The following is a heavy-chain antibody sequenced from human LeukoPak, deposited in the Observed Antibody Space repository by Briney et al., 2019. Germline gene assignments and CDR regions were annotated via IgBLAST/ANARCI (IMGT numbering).Heavy chain of an antibody. CDR2: IIPIFGTA. D-gene: IGHD2/OR15-2a*01. J-gene: IGHJ5*02. CDR1: GGTFSSYA. V-gene: IGHV1-69*06. CDR3: ARDLGYFRLTSNWFDP. Sequence: GSSVKVSCKASGGTFSSYAISWVRQAPGQGLEWMGGIIPIFGTANYAQKFQGRVTITADKSTSTAYMELSSLRSEDTAVYYCARDLGYFRLTSNWFDPWGQGTLVTVSS.